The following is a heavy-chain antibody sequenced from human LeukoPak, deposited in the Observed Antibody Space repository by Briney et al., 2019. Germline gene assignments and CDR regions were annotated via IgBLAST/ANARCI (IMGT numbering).Heavy chain of an antibody. D-gene: IGHD3-22*01. V-gene: IGHV3-53*01. Sequence: GGSLRLSCAASGFTVSSNYMSWVRQAPGKGLEWVSVIYSGGSTYYADSVKGRFTISRDNSKNTLYLQMNSLRAEDTAVYYCAREYDSSGYQSYGMDVWGQGTTATVSS. CDR1: GFTVSSNY. J-gene: IGHJ6*02. CDR3: AREYDSSGYQSYGMDV. CDR2: IYSGGST.